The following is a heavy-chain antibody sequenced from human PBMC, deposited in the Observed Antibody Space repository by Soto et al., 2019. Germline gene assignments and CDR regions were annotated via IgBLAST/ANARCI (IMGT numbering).Heavy chain of an antibody. V-gene: IGHV4-4*02. Sequence: QVQLQESGPGLVRPSETLSLSCAVSGDSISSSNWWSWVRQPPGKGLQWIGDIYHSGITNYNPSLRGRVTISVQKSKKQFSLRLNSVTAADTAIYDCVRDRRRSNSGIDPWGQGTLVTVSS. D-gene: IGHD3-10*01. J-gene: IGHJ5*02. CDR1: GDSISSSNW. CDR2: IYHSGIT. CDR3: VRDRRRSNSGIDP.